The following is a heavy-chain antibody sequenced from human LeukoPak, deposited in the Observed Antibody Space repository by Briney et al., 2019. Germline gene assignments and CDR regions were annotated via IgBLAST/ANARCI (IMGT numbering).Heavy chain of an antibody. J-gene: IGHJ6*02. Sequence: ASVNVSCKASVYTFTSYYMHWVRQAPGQGLEWMGWINPNSGGTNYAQKFQGRVTMTRDTSISTAYMELSRLRSDDTAVYYCARDMYYDFWSGYYPGHGMDVWGQGTTVTVSS. CDR2: INPNSGGT. CDR1: VYTFTSYY. V-gene: IGHV1-2*02. D-gene: IGHD3-3*01. CDR3: ARDMYYDFWSGYYPGHGMDV.